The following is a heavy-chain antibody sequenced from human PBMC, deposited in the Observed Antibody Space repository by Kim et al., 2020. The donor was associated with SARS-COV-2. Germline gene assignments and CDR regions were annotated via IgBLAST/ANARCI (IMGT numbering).Heavy chain of an antibody. D-gene: IGHD6-13*01. J-gene: IGHJ6*02. CDR2: ISSSSSYI. Sequence: GGSLRLSCAASGFTFSSYSMNWVRQAPGKGLEWVSSISSSSSYIYYADSVKGRFTISRDNAKNSLYLQMNSLRAEDTAVYYCARFKNFRCIAANTGGMDVWGQWTTVTVSS. CDR1: GFTFSSYS. CDR3: ARFKNFRCIAANTGGMDV. V-gene: IGHV3-21*01.